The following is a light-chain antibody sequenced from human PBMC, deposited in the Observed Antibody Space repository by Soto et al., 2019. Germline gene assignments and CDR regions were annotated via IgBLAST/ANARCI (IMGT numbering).Light chain of an antibody. V-gene: IGKV3-20*01. CDR1: QSVGSNY. J-gene: IGKJ1*01. CDR2: GAS. Sequence: EIVLTQFPGTLSFSPGERATLSCRASQSVGSNYLAWYQQKPGLAPRLLIYGASSRATGIPDRFSGSGSGTDFTLTISRLEPEDFAVYYCQQYGSSPPTFGQGTKVDI. CDR3: QQYGSSPPT.